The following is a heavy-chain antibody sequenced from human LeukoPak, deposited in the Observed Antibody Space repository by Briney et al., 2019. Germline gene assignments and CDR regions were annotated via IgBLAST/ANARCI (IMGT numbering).Heavy chain of an antibody. CDR3: ARGGSSGYDPFDY. V-gene: IGHV4-4*09. CDR1: GGSISTYY. CDR2: IHASGPT. D-gene: IGHD5-12*01. J-gene: IGHJ4*02. Sequence: SSETLSLTCPVPGGSISTYYWSWIRRPPGKGLQWIAYIHASGPTNYNPSFKSRITISVDTSKNHFSLKLSSVTAADTAVYYCARGGSSGYDPFDYWGQGTLVTVSS.